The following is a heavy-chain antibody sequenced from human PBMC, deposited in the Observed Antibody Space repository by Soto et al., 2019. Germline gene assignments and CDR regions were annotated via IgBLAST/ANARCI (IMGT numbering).Heavy chain of an antibody. CDR3: ARGPYYYDSSGYYYDPDFDY. D-gene: IGHD3-22*01. CDR2: ISSSSSYI. Sequence: GGSLRLSCAASGFTFSSYSMNWVRQAPGKGLEWVSSISSSSSYIYYADSVKGRFTISRDNAKNSLYLQMSSLRAEDTAVYYCARGPYYYDSSGYYYDPDFDYWGQGTLVTAPQ. V-gene: IGHV3-21*01. J-gene: IGHJ4*02. CDR1: GFTFSSYS.